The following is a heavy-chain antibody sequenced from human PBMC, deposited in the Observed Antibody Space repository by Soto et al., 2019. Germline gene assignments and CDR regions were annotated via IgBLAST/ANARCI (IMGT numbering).Heavy chain of an antibody. V-gene: IGHV1-69*06. CDR3: ASRDDELMPFGY. CDR1: GGTFSSYA. J-gene: IGHJ4*02. CDR2: IIPIFGTA. D-gene: IGHD2-2*01. Sequence: QVQLVQSGAEVKKPGSSVKVSCTASGGTFSSYAISWVRQAPGQGLEWMGGIIPIFGTANYAQKFQCRVTITADKSTSTAYMELSSLRSEDTAVYYCASRDDELMPFGYWGQGTLVTVSS.